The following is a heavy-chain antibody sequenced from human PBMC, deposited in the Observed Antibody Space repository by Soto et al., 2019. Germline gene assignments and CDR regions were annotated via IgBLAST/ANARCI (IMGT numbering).Heavy chain of an antibody. D-gene: IGHD1-7*01. Sequence: ASETLSLTCTVSGGSVRDGSYYWAWLRQPPGKGLEWIGHIYHSGSTIYNPSLKSRVTISIDTSKSQFSLNLNSMTAADTAVYYCEGYNWNYYFDPWGQGTLVTVFS. J-gene: IGHJ5*02. CDR2: IYHSGST. CDR3: EGYNWNYYFDP. V-gene: IGHV4-61*01. CDR1: GGSVRDGSYY.